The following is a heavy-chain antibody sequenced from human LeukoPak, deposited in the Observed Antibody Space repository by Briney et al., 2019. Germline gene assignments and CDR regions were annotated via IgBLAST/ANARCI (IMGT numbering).Heavy chain of an antibody. CDR3: ARVNWNDARYYYGMDV. V-gene: IGHV4-59*01. J-gene: IGHJ6*02. CDR2: IYYSGST. CDR1: GGSISSYY. D-gene: IGHD1-1*01. Sequence: SSETLSLTCTVSGGSISSYYWSWIRQPPGKGLEWIGYIYYSGSTNYNPSLKSRVTISVDTSKNQFSLKLSSVTAADTAVYYCARVNWNDARYYYGMDVWGQGTTVTVSS.